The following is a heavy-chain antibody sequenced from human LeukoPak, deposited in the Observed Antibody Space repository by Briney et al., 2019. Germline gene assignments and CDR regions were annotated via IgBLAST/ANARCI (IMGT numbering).Heavy chain of an antibody. CDR3: AKSETRYRTLYYYYYMDV. Sequence: PGGSLRLSCAASGFTFSSYGMHWVRQAPGKGLEWVAFIRYDGSNKYYADSVKGRFTISRDNSKNTLYLQMNSLRAEDTAVYYCAKSETRYRTLYYYYYMDVWGKGTTVTISS. D-gene: IGHD1-14*01. CDR1: GFTFSSYG. V-gene: IGHV3-30*02. CDR2: IRYDGSNK. J-gene: IGHJ6*03.